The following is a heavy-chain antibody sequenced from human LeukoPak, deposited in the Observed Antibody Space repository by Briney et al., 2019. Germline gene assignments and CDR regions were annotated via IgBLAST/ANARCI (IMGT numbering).Heavy chain of an antibody. V-gene: IGHV3-21*01. CDR2: ISSSSSYI. CDR3: ARGPPGIAVAGTSIGY. Sequence: GGSLRLSCAASGFTFSSYSMNWVRQAPGKGLEWVSSISSSSSYIYYADSVKGRFTISRDNAKNSLYLQMNSLRDEDTAVYYCARGPPGIAVAGTSIGYWGQGTLVTVSS. CDR1: GFTFSSYS. D-gene: IGHD6-19*01. J-gene: IGHJ4*02.